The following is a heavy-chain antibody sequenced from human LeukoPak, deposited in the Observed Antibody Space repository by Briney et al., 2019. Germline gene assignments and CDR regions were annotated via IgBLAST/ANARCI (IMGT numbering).Heavy chain of an antibody. Sequence: SETLSLTCAVYGESFSGYYWSWIRQPPGKGLEWIGEINHSGSTNYNPSLKSRVTISVDTSKNQFSLKLSSVTAADTAVYYCARMGIAAAGIVPWGQGTLVTVSS. D-gene: IGHD6-13*01. CDR3: ARMGIAAAGIVP. CDR1: GESFSGYY. V-gene: IGHV4-34*01. CDR2: INHSGST. J-gene: IGHJ5*02.